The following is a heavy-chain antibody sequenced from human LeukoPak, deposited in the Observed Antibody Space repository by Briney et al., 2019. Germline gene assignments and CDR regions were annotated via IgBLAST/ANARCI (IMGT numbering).Heavy chain of an antibody. J-gene: IGHJ3*02. V-gene: IGHV1-69*13. CDR2: IIPIFGTA. CDR3: ARVKQWVIRSDDFDI. CDR1: GGTFSSYA. Sequence: SVKVSCKASGGTFSSYAISWVRQAPGQGLEWMGGIIPIFGTANYAQKFQGRVTITADESTSTAYMELSSLRSEDTAVYYCARVKQWVIRSDDFDIWGQGTMVTVSS. D-gene: IGHD6-19*01.